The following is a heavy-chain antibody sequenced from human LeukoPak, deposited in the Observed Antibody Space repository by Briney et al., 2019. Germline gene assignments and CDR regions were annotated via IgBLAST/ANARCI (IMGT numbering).Heavy chain of an antibody. CDR3: VRRTQLHNWFDP. J-gene: IGHJ5*02. Sequence: ASVKVSCKASGYTFTDYYMHWVRQAPGQGLEWMGWINPNSGGTDYAQKFQGRVTMTRDTSISTAYMELSRLRSDDTAVYYCVRRTQLHNWFDPWGQGTLVIVSS. CDR2: INPNSGGT. D-gene: IGHD1-1*01. CDR1: GYTFTDYY. V-gene: IGHV1-2*02.